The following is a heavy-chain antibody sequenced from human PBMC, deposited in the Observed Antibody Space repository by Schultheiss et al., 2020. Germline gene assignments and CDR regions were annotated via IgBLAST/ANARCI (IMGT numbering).Heavy chain of an antibody. CDR1: GFTVSSNY. V-gene: IGHV3-53*01. CDR2: IYSGGST. CDR3: AKDPDLDIVVVPAATPFDY. D-gene: IGHD2-2*01. J-gene: IGHJ4*02. Sequence: GGSLRLSCAASGFTVSSNYMSWVRQAPGKGLEWVSVIYSGGSTYYADSVKGRFTISRDNSKNTLYLQMNSLRAEDTAVYYCAKDPDLDIVVVPAATPFDYWGQGTLVTVSS.